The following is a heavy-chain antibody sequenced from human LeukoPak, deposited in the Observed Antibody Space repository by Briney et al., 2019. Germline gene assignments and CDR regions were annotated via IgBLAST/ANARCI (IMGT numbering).Heavy chain of an antibody. CDR2: IIPILGIA. D-gene: IGHD2-2*01. J-gene: IGHJ4*02. CDR1: GGTFSSYA. V-gene: IGHV1-69*04. Sequence: ASVKVSCKASGGTFSSYAISWVRQAPGQGLEWMGRIIPILGIANYPQKFQGRVTITADKSTSTAYMELSSLRSEDTAVYYCARGFVPATGFDYWGQGTLVTVSS. CDR3: ARGFVPATGFDY.